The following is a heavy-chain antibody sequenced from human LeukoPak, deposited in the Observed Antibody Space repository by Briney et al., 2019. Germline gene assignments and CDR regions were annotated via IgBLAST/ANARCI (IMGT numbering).Heavy chain of an antibody. Sequence: SETLSLTCAVYGGSFSGYYWSWIRQPPGKGLEWIGEINHSGSTNYNPSLKSRVTISVDTSKNQFSLKLSSVTAAGTAVYYCAREATIEYFDYWGQGTLVTVSS. CDR2: INHSGST. J-gene: IGHJ4*02. V-gene: IGHV4-34*01. D-gene: IGHD5-12*01. CDR3: AREATIEYFDY. CDR1: GGSFSGYY.